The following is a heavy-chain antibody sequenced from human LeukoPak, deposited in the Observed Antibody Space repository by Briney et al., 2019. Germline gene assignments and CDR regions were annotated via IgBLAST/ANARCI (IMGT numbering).Heavy chain of an antibody. D-gene: IGHD2-15*01. CDR1: GLTFSSYG. CDR3: AREQEGRRAAFDY. Sequence: GGSLRLSCAASGLTFSSYGMHWVRQAPGKGLEWVAFIRYDGSNKYYTDSVKGRFIISRDNSKNTLYLQMSSLRAEDTAVYFCAREQEGRRAAFDYWGQGTLVTVSS. V-gene: IGHV3-30*02. CDR2: IRYDGSNK. J-gene: IGHJ4*02.